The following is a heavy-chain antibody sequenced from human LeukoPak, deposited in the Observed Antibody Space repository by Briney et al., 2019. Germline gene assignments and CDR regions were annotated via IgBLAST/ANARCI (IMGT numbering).Heavy chain of an antibody. D-gene: IGHD3-9*01. J-gene: IGHJ4*02. V-gene: IGHV4-39*01. Sequence: SETLSLTCTDSGGSISSSSYYWGWIRQPPGKGLEWIGNIYYSGSTYYNPSLKSRVTISVDTSKNQFSLKLSSVTAADTAVYYCARWPRGWHDKGYFDYWGQGTLVTVSS. CDR3: ARWPRGWHDKGYFDY. CDR2: IYYSGST. CDR1: GGSISSSSYY.